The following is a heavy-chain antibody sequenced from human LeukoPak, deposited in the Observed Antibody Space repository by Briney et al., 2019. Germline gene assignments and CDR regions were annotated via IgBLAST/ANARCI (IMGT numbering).Heavy chain of an antibody. J-gene: IGHJ3*02. CDR1: GFTVSSNY. Sequence: GGSLRLSCAASGFTVSSNYMSWVRQAPGKGLEWISVIYSGGSTNYAGSVKGRFTISRDNSKKTLYLQMNSLRAGDTAVYYCARVDGYNFDAFDIWGQGTMVTVSS. CDR3: ARVDGYNFDAFDI. D-gene: IGHD5-24*01. CDR2: IYSGGST. V-gene: IGHV3-53*01.